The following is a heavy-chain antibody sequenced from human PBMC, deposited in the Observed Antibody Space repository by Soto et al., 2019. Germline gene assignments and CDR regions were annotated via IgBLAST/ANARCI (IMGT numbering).Heavy chain of an antibody. CDR3: AKEGYDSSGYPSPFDY. J-gene: IGHJ4*02. CDR1: GFTFSSYA. CDR2: ISGSGGST. D-gene: IGHD3-22*01. V-gene: IGHV3-23*01. Sequence: GGSLGLSCASCGFTFSSYAMIWVRHAPGKGLDLVSAISGSGGSTYYADSVKGRFTISRDNSKNTLYLQMNSLRAEDTAVYYCAKEGYDSSGYPSPFDYWGQGTLVTVSS.